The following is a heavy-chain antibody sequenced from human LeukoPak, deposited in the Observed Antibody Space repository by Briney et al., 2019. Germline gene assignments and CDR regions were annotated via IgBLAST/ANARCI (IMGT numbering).Heavy chain of an antibody. CDR1: GYSISSGYY. D-gene: IGHD2-15*01. V-gene: IGHV4-38-2*02. J-gene: IGHJ5*02. CDR2: IYHSGST. CDR3: TKDGGYCTGGNCYRFDP. Sequence: TSETLSLTCTVSGYSISSGYYWGWIRQPPGKGLEWIGSIYHSGSTYYNPSLKSRVTMLVDTSKNQFSLKLSSVTAADTAVYYCTKDGGYCTGGNCYRFDPWGQGTLVIVSS.